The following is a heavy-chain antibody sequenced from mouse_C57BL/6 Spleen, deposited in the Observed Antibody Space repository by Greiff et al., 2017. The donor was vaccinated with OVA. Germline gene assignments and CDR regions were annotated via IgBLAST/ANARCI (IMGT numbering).Heavy chain of an antibody. D-gene: IGHD2-1*01. V-gene: IGHV1-59*01. CDR3: ARYGNYDY. CDR1: GYTFTSYW. CDR2: IDPSDSYT. Sequence: VQLQQPGAELVRPGTSVKLSCKASGYTFTSYWMHWVKQRPGQGLEWIGVIDPSDSYTNYNQKFKGKATLTVDTSSSTAYMQLSSLTSEDSAVYYCARYGNYDYWGQGTTLTVSS. J-gene: IGHJ2*01.